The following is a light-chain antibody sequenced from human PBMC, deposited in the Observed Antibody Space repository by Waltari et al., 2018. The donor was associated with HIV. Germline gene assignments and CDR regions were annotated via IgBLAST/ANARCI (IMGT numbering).Light chain of an antibody. V-gene: IGLV2-23*01. J-gene: IGLJ3*02. CDR3: CSYAGSSTYV. CDR1: RSYVGSYHL. Sequence: QPALTQPPSVSGSPGHSITISCTVTRSYVGSYHLVSWYQQHPGKAPKLMNYEGSKRPSGVSNRFSGSKSGNTASLTISGLQAEDEADYYCCSYAGSSTYVFGGGTKLTVL. CDR2: EGS.